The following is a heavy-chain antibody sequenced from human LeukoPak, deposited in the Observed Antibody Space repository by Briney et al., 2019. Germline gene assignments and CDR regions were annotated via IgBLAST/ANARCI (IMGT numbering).Heavy chain of an antibody. CDR2: ISWNSGSI. J-gene: IGHJ4*02. CDR1: GFTFDDYA. V-gene: IGHV3-9*01. CDR3: AKGARVRYSYGYQVFDY. Sequence: GGSLRLSCAASGFTFDDYAMHWVRQAPGKGLEWVSGISWNSGSIGHADSVKGRFTISRDNAKNSLYLPMNSLRAEDTALYYCAKGARVRYSYGYQVFDYWGQGTLVTVSS. D-gene: IGHD5-18*01.